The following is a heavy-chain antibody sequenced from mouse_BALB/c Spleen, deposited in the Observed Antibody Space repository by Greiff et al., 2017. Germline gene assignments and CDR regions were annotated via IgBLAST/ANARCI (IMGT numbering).Heavy chain of an antibody. CDR1: GFSLTSYG. J-gene: IGHJ4*01. CDR3: ASSFYYDYADVY. V-gene: IGHV2-4-1*01. CDR2: IWSGGST. Sequence: VKLVESGPGLVQPSQSLSITCTVSGFSLTSYGVHWVRQSPGKGLEWLGVIWSGGSTDYNAAFISRLSISKDNSKSQVFFKMNSLQADDTAIYYCASSFYYDYADVYWGQGTSVTVSS. D-gene: IGHD2-4*01.